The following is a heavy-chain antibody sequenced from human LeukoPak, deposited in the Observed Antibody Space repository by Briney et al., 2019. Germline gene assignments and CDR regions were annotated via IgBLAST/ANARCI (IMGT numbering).Heavy chain of an antibody. CDR1: GGSITRGTSY. Sequence: SQTLSLTCTVSGGSITRGTSYWSWIRQPGGKGLEWIGRIYHSGSTNYNPSLKSRVTISIDTSKNQFSLKLSSVTAADTAVYYRARGDDDGDHRGLHWFDPWGRGTLVTVSS. V-gene: IGHV4-61*02. CDR3: ARGDDDGDHRGLHWFDP. D-gene: IGHD4-17*01. CDR2: IYHSGST. J-gene: IGHJ5*02.